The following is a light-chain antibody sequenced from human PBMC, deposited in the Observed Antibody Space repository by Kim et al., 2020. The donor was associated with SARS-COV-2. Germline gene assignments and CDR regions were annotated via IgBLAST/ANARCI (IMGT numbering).Light chain of an antibody. CDR2: LGS. V-gene: IGKV2-28*01. CDR3: MQVLKTPYS. CDR1: QSLLHSNGYNY. J-gene: IGKJ2*03. Sequence: DIVLTQSPLSLPVTPGEPASISCRSSQSLLHSNGYNYLDWYLQKPGQSPQLLIYLGSNRASGVPDRFSGSGSGTDFTLKISRVEAEDVGVYYCMQVLKTPYSFGQGTTLEIK.